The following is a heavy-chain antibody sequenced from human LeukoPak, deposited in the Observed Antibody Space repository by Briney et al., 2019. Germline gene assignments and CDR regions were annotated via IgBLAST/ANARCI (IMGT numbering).Heavy chain of an antibody. D-gene: IGHD2-2*01. CDR3: ARVSTSPRGPGHFYFDY. V-gene: IGHV4-31*03. J-gene: IGHJ4*02. CDR1: GGSISSGGYY. CDR2: IYYSGST. Sequence: SQTLSLTCTVSGGSISSGGYYWSWIRQHPGKGLEWIGYIYYSGSTYYNPSLKSRVTISVDTSKNQFSLKLSSVTAADTAVYYCARVSTSPRGPGHFYFDYWGQGTLVTVSS.